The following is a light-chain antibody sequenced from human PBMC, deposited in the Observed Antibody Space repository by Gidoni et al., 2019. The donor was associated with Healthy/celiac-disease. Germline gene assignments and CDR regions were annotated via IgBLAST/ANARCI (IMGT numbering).Light chain of an antibody. Sequence: DIQMTQSPSSLSASVGDRVTITCRASQSISSYLNWYQQKPGKAPKLLIYAASSLQSGVPSRFSGSGSGTDFTLTISSLQPEDFATYYCQQSYSTPVFXQXTRLXIK. CDR1: QSISSY. CDR2: AAS. V-gene: IGKV1-39*01. CDR3: QQSYSTPV. J-gene: IGKJ5*01.